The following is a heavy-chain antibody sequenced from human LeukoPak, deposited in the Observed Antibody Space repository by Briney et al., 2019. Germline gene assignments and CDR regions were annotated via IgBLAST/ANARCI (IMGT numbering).Heavy chain of an antibody. CDR3: ARNKYYYDSSGYYLDAFDI. Sequence: SETLSLTCTVSGGSISSYYWSWIRQPPGKGLGWIGYIYYSGSTNYNPSLKSRVTISVDTSKNQFSLKLSSVTAADTAVYYCARNKYYYDSSGYYLDAFDIWGQGTMVTVSS. V-gene: IGHV4-59*01. CDR1: GGSISSYY. D-gene: IGHD3-22*01. CDR2: IYYSGST. J-gene: IGHJ3*02.